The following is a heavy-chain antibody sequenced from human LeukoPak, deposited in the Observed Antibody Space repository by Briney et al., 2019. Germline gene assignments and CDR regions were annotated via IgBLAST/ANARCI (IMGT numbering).Heavy chain of an antibody. CDR2: IYYSGSS. Sequence: SETLSLTCTVSGGSISSSSYYWGWIRQPPGKELEWIGSIYYSGSSYYNPSLQSRGTISVDTSKNQFSLKLSSVTAADTAVYYFARLWYICSSLDYWGQGTLVTVSS. D-gene: IGHD6-6*01. V-gene: IGHV4-39*01. CDR1: GGSISSSSYY. J-gene: IGHJ4*02. CDR3: ARLWYICSSLDY.